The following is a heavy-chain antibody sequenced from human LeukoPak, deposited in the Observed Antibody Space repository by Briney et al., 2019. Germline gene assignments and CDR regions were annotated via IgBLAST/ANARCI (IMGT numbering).Heavy chain of an antibody. D-gene: IGHD2-21*02. J-gene: IGHJ4*02. Sequence: SCKASGYTFTSYYMHWVRQAPGKGLEWVAVISYDGINKYYADSVKGRFTISRDNSKNTLYLQMSSLRLEDTAVYYCARAYCGGDCYYLLDYWGQGTLVTVSS. CDR3: ARAYCGGDCYYLLDY. V-gene: IGHV3-30-3*01. CDR1: GYTFTSYY. CDR2: ISYDGINK.